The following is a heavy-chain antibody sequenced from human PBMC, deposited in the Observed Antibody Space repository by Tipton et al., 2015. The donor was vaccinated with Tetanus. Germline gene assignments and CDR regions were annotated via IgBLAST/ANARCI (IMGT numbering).Heavy chain of an antibody. J-gene: IGHJ4*02. CDR1: GASLRGGDYH. D-gene: IGHD3-3*01. CDR2: VSGSGTT. V-gene: IGHV4-61*08. Sequence: TLSLTCTVSGASLRGGDYHWSWIRQPPGKGLEWLAYVSGSGTTNSNYYLKSRITMTRDTSRNQFSLTLTSVTAADTAVYYCAGANYDSFKKGPFDSWGQGSLVIVSS. CDR3: AGANYDSFKKGPFDS.